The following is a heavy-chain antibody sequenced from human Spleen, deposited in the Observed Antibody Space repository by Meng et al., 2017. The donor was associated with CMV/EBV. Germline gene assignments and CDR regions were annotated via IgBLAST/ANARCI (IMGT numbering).Heavy chain of an antibody. D-gene: IGHD6-6*01. CDR3: ARSNAFDI. CDR2: IFHNGDT. CDR1: GGSITTYY. Sequence: GPLRLSCTVSGGSITTYYWNWIRQPPGKGLEWIGYIFHNGDTDYNPSLKSRVTISLDTSKNQFSLKLNSVTAADTAMYYCARSNAFDILGQGTMVTVSS. V-gene: IGHV4-59*01. J-gene: IGHJ3*02.